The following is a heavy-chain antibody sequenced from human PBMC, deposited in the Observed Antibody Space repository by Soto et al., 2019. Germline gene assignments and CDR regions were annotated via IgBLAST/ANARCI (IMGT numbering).Heavy chain of an antibody. V-gene: IGHV3-23*01. J-gene: IGHJ4*02. Sequence: GGSLRLSCAASGFTFSGYAMSWVRQAPGKGLEWVSAISGSGGSTYYADSVKGRFTISRDNSKNTLYLQMNSLRAEDTAVYYCAKAVSWMTTVSCFDYWGQGTLVTVSS. CDR1: GFTFSGYA. CDR3: AKAVSWMTTVSCFDY. D-gene: IGHD4-17*01. CDR2: ISGSGGST.